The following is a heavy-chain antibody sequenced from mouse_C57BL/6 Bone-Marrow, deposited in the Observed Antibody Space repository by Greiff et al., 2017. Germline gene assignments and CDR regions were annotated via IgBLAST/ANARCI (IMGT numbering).Heavy chain of an antibody. CDR3: TTYYYGSSFFDY. CDR2: IDPENGDT. V-gene: IGHV14-4*01. J-gene: IGHJ2*01. Sequence: EVKLMESGAELVRPGASVKLSCTASGFNIKDDYMHWVKQRPEQGLEWIGWIDPENGDTEYASKFQGKATITADTSSTTAYLQLSSLTSEDTAVYYCTTYYYGSSFFDYWGQGTTLTVSS. CDR1: GFNIKDDY. D-gene: IGHD1-1*01.